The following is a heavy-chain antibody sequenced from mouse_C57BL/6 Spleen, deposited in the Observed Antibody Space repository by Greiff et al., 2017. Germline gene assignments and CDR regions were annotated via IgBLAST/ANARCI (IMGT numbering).Heavy chain of an antibody. V-gene: IGHV14-1*01. CDR1: GFNIKDYY. CDR2: IDPEDGDT. CDR3: YYSNNDYAMDY. Sequence: VQLQQSGAELVRPGASVKLSCTASGFNIKDYYMHWVKQRPEQGLEWIGRIDPEDGDTEYAPKFQGKATMTADTSSNTAYLQLSSLTSEDTAVYYCYYSNNDYAMDYWGQGTTLTVSS. J-gene: IGHJ2*01. D-gene: IGHD2-5*01.